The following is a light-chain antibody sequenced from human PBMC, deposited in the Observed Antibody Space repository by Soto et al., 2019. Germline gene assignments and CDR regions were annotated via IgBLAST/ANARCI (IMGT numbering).Light chain of an antibody. V-gene: IGLV2-11*01. CDR3: CSYAAGQTLV. Sequence: QSALTQPRSVSGSPGQSVTISCSGTSSDVGGYEYVSWYQQHPGKAPTLIIYHVAQRPSGVPDRFSASQSGTTASLTISGLQSEDEAEYFCCSYAAGQTLVFGGGTQLTVL. CDR1: SSDVGGYEY. CDR2: HVA. J-gene: IGLJ2*01.